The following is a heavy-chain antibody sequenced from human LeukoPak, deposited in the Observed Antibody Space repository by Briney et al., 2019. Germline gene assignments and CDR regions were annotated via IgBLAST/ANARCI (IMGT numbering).Heavy chain of an antibody. J-gene: IGHJ4*02. CDR2: ISTDGSFT. CDR3: ARGYGTV. CDR1: GFTFSSYW. Sequence: GGSPRLSCAASGFTFSSYWMHWVRQGPEKGLVWVARISTDGSFTSYADSVKGRFTISRDNAKNTLYLQMNGLRDEETAVYYCARGYGTVWGQGTLVAVSS. V-gene: IGHV3-74*01. D-gene: IGHD5-18*01.